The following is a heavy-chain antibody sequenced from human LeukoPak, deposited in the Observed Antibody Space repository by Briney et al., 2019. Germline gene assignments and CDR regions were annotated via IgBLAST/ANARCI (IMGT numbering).Heavy chain of an antibody. Sequence: SETLSLTCAVYGGSFSGYYWSWIRQPPGKGLEWIGEINHSGSTNYNPSLKSRVTISVDTSKNKFSLKLSSVTAADTAVYYCASPHPYYYDSSGYGYWGQGTLVTVSS. D-gene: IGHD3-22*01. J-gene: IGHJ4*02. CDR2: INHSGST. CDR3: ASPHPYYYDSSGYGY. V-gene: IGHV4-34*01. CDR1: GGSFSGYY.